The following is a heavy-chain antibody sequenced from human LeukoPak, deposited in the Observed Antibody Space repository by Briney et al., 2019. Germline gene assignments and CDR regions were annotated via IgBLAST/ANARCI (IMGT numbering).Heavy chain of an antibody. V-gene: IGHV1-2*06. J-gene: IGHJ4*02. CDR3: ARQLETTSWFDY. D-gene: IGHD2-2*01. CDR2: ISPNSGGT. CDR1: GYTFSDYY. Sequence: ASVKVSCKASGYTFSDYYLHWVRLAPGQGLEWMGRISPNSGGTVYAQKFQGKVTMTRDASISTVYMDLNRLRFDDTAIYYCARQLETTSWFDYWGQGTLVIVSS.